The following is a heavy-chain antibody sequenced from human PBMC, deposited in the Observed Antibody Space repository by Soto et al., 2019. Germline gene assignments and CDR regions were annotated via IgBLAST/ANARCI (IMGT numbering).Heavy chain of an antibody. CDR1: GFTFSGYW. D-gene: IGHD7-27*01. CDR2: LNPNGTFT. Sequence: EVQLVESGGGLVQPGGSLRLSCAGSGFTFSGYWMHWVRQAPGKGPVWVSRLNPNGTFTTNADSVKGRFTITRDNAENTVVLQMESLGGEGKGVYACARCGGNMTYWGHLYHWGQGTLVTVSS. J-gene: IGHJ5*02. V-gene: IGHV3-74*01. CDR3: ARCGGNMTYWGHLYH.